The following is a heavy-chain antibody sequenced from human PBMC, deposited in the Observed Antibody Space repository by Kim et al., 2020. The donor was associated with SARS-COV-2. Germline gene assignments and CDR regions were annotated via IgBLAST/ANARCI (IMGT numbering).Heavy chain of an antibody. CDR3: ARGSIITMIVVVIPDAFDI. D-gene: IGHD3-22*01. V-gene: IGHV4-59*09. J-gene: IGHJ3*02. Sequence: SRVTISVDTSKNQFSLKLSSVTAADTAVYYCARGSIITMIVVVIPDAFDIWGQGTMVTVSS.